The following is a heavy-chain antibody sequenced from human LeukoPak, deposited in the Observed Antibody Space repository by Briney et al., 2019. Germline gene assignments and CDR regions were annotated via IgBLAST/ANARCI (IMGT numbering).Heavy chain of an antibody. CDR2: MNPNSGNT. V-gene: IGHV1-8*01. CDR3: ARAKTKVVVATVYYYYGMDV. D-gene: IGHD2-15*01. J-gene: IGHJ6*02. Sequence: ASVKVSCKASGYTFSSDDINWVRQATGQGLEWMGWMNPNSGNTGYVQKFQGRVTMTRNTSISTAYMELSSLRPDDTAVYYCARAKTKVVVATVYYYYGMDVWGQGTTVTVSS. CDR1: GYTFSSDD.